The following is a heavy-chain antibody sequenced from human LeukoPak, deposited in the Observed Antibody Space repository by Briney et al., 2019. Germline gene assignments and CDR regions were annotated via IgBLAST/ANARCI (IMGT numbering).Heavy chain of an antibody. V-gene: IGHV3-23*01. D-gene: IGHD6-19*01. CDR3: AKDQWLITSY. CDR2: ISGSGST. Sequence: GGSLRLSCAASGFTFSSDAMSWVRQAPGKGLEWVSAISGSGSTYYADSVKGRFTISRDNSKNTLYLQMNSLRAEDTAVYYCAKDQWLITSYWGQGTLVTVSS. CDR1: GFTFSSDA. J-gene: IGHJ4*02.